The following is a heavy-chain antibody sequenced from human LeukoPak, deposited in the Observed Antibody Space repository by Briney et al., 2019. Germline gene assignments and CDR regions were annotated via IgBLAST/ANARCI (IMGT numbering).Heavy chain of an antibody. CDR2: INARGDT. Sequence: SETLSLTCAVYGWSFNDYYWNWVRQPPGKGLEWIGEINARGDTNYNPSPKSRVTISVDSSKNQFSLTLTSMIAADTAIYYCARGQVPAARGYNWFDPWSQGTLVTVSS. V-gene: IGHV4-34*01. CDR3: ARGQVPAARGYNWFDP. J-gene: IGHJ5*02. D-gene: IGHD2-2*01. CDR1: GWSFNDYY.